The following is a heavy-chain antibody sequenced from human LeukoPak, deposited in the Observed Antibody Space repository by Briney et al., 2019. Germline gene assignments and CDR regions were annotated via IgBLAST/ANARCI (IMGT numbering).Heavy chain of an antibody. Sequence: GGSLRLSCAASGFTFDDYAMHWFRQAPGKGLEWVSGISWNSGSIGYTDSAKGRFTISRDNAKNSLYLQMNSLRAEDTALYYCAKAFCSSTSCYIGFWGQGTLVTVSS. D-gene: IGHD2-2*01. V-gene: IGHV3-9*01. CDR2: ISWNSGSI. J-gene: IGHJ4*02. CDR3: AKAFCSSTSCYIGF. CDR1: GFTFDDYA.